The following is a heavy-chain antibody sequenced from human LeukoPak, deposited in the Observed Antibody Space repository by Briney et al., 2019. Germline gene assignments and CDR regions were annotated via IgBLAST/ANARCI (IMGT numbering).Heavy chain of an antibody. CDR2: IRHDGSEK. V-gene: IGHV3-7*01. CDR1: GFTFSSYW. D-gene: IGHD5-18*01. Sequence: GGSLRLSCAASGFTFSSYWMSWVRQAPGKGLEWVADIRHDGSEKYYVDSVKGRFTISRDNAKDSLYLQMNSLRVEDTAVYYCARGGSRQYNFWGQGTLVTVSS. J-gene: IGHJ4*02. CDR3: ARGGSRQYNF.